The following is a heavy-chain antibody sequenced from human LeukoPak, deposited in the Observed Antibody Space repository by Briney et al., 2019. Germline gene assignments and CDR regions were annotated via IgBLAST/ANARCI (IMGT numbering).Heavy chain of an antibody. D-gene: IGHD2-15*01. J-gene: IGHJ4*02. CDR1: GYTFTGYY. V-gene: IGHV1-2*02. Sequence: ASVKVSCKASGYTFTGYYMHWVRQAPGQGLGWMGWINPNSGGTNYAQKFQGRVTMTRDTSISTAYMELSRLRSDDTAVYYCAREIPIYCSGGSCYSDNFDYWGQGTLVTVSS. CDR2: INPNSGGT. CDR3: AREIPIYCSGGSCYSDNFDY.